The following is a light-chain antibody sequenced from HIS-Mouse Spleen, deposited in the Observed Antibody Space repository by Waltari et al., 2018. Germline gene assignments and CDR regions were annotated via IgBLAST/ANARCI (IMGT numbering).Light chain of an antibody. Sequence: QSVLTQPPSVSGAPGQRVPISCTGSSPNIGAGYDVPWYQQLPGTAPKLLIYGNSNRPSGVPDRFSGSKSGTSASLAITGLQAEDEADYYCQSYDSSLSGSVFGGGTKLTVL. J-gene: IGLJ2*01. CDR1: SPNIGAGYD. V-gene: IGLV1-40*01. CDR2: GNS. CDR3: QSYDSSLSGSV.